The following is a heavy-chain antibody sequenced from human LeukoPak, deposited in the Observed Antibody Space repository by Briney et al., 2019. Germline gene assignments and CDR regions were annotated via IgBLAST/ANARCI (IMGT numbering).Heavy chain of an antibody. CDR3: AREGSSGYYPY. V-gene: IGHV3-30*03. J-gene: IGHJ4*02. CDR2: ISYDGSEK. D-gene: IGHD3-22*01. CDR1: GFIFNSFA. Sequence: GGSLRLSCAASGFIFNSFAMSWVRQAPGKGLEWVAVISYDGSEKHYADPVKGRFTISRDNSKNTLYLQMNSLRAEDTAVYYCAREGSSGYYPYWGQGILVTVSS.